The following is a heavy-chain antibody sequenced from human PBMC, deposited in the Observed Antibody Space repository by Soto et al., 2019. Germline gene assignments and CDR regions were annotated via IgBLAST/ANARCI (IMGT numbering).Heavy chain of an antibody. D-gene: IGHD3-10*01. CDR3: AINTVRGVEAFDI. V-gene: IGHV1-18*01. CDR2: INAYNGNT. Sequence: ASVKVCCKDSGYTFTRYGISWVRQAPGRGLEWMGWINAYNGNTNYAQELQGRVTMTTDTSTSTAYMELRSLRSDDTAVYYCAINTVRGVEAFDIWGQGTMVTGSS. J-gene: IGHJ3*02. CDR1: GYTFTRYG.